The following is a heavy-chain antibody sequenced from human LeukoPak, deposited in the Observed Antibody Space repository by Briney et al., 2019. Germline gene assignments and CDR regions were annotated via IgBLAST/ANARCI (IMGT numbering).Heavy chain of an antibody. CDR1: GFTVTNDY. CDR3: ATDVRSSPLGS. Sequence: PGGSLRLSCAVSGFTVTNDYMNWVRQAPGKGLEWVSIIYSGGSTYYADSVKGRFTISRDSSNNTLFLQMSNLRADDSGLYYCATDVRSSPLGSRGHGTLVTVSS. D-gene: IGHD6-13*01. J-gene: IGHJ5*01. CDR2: IYSGGST. V-gene: IGHV3-66*01.